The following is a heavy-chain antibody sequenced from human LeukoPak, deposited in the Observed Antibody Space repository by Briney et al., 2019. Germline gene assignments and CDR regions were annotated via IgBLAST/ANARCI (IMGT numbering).Heavy chain of an antibody. J-gene: IGHJ4*02. CDR2: INHSGST. D-gene: IGHD1-26*01. CDR1: GYSISSGYY. Sequence: SETLSLTCTVSGYSISSGYYWGWIRQPPGKGLEWIGEINHSGSTNYNPSLKSRVTISVDTSKNQFSLKLSSVTAADTAVYYCARQRRELLRRWLDYWGQGTLVTVSS. CDR3: ARQRRELLRRWLDY. V-gene: IGHV4-38-2*02.